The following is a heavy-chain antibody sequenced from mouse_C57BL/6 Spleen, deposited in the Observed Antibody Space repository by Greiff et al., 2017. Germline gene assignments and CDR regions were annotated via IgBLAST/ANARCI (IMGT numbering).Heavy chain of an antibody. CDR2: ISSGSSTI. Sequence: DVQLVESGGGLVKPGGSLKLSCAASGFTFSDYGMHWVRQAPEKGLEWVAYISSGSSTIYYADTVKGRFTISRDNAKNTLFLQMTSLRSEDTAMSYCASNYGNYLSWYFDVWGTGTTLTVSS. CDR1: GFTFSDYG. CDR3: ASNYGNYLSWYFDV. V-gene: IGHV5-17*01. J-gene: IGHJ1*03. D-gene: IGHD2-1*01.